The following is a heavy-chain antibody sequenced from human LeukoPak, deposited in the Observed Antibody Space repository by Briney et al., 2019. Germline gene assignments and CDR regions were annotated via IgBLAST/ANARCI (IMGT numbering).Heavy chain of an antibody. CDR2: IVGDSSKT. Sequence: GGSLRISCAISGLTSHDYAMTWVRQAPGKGLEWISTIVGDSSKTYYAASVRGRFTISRDNSNYVLFLHMNSLRAEDTAIYYCAKQPYNYYYLDVWGKGTTVTISS. CDR3: AKQPYNYYYLDV. J-gene: IGHJ6*03. V-gene: IGHV3-23*01. D-gene: IGHD1-14*01. CDR1: GLTSHDYA.